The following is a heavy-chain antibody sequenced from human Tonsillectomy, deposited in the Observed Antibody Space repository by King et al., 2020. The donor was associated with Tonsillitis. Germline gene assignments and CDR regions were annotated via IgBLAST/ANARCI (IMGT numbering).Heavy chain of an antibody. V-gene: IGHV3-43*02. CDR1: GFTFDDYA. Sequence: VQLVESGGGVMQPGGSMRLSCAASGFTFDDYAIHWVRQAPGKGLEWVSLISANGDSSYYADSVKGRFTISRDNSKNSLYLQMDSLTTEDTAFYYCAKDVGTRGSASRWYLGSLAFDYWGQGTLVTVSS. D-gene: IGHD6-13*01. J-gene: IGHJ4*02. CDR3: AKDVGTRGSASRWYLGSLAFDY. CDR2: ISANGDSS.